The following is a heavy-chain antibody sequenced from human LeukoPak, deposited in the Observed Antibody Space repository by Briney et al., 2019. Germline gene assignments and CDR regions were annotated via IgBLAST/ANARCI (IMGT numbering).Heavy chain of an antibody. V-gene: IGHV3-7*01. J-gene: IGHJ1*01. CDR2: IKQDGTET. CDR3: PYYASSDISLQ. D-gene: IGHD3-22*01. CDR1: GFTFSTYW. Sequence: GGSLRLSCAASGFTFSTYWVSWVRQATGKGLVWVATIKQDGTETYYVDSVNGRFTISRDNAKNSLYLQMNSLRAEDTTMYDCPYYASSDISLQGGEDTLDTVSS.